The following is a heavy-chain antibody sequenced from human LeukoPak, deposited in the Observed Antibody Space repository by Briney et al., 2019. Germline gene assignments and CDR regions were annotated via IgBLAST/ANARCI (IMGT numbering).Heavy chain of an antibody. Sequence: ASVKVSCKASGGTFSSYAISWVRQAPGQGLEWMGGIIPIFGTANYAQKFQGRVTITADESTSTAYMELSSLRSEDTAVYYCAREVLGWDPRHADAFDIWGQGTMVTVSS. CDR1: GGTFSSYA. J-gene: IGHJ3*02. D-gene: IGHD1-26*01. CDR3: AREVLGWDPRHADAFDI. V-gene: IGHV1-69*13. CDR2: IIPIFGTA.